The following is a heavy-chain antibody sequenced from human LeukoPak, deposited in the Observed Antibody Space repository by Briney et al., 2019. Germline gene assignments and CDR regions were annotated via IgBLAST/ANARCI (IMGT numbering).Heavy chain of an antibody. J-gene: IGHJ1*01. V-gene: IGHV3-7*01. CDR3: ARDSQPYDSSEAEYFQH. Sequence: PGGSLRLSCAASGFTFSSYWMSWVRQAPGKGLEWVANIKQDGSEKYYVDSVKGRFTISRDNAKNSLYLRMNSLRAEDTAVYYCARDSQPYDSSEAEYFQHWGQGTLVTVSS. CDR1: GFTFSSYW. D-gene: IGHD3-22*01. CDR2: IKQDGSEK.